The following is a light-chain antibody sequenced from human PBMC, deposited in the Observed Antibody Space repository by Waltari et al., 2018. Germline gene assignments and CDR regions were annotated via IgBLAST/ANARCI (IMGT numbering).Light chain of an antibody. Sequence: QSALTQPPSASGSPGPSVTISCTGTTSDVGGYSYVSWYQHHPGKAPQLIIYEVYKRPSGVPDRFSGSKSGNTASLTVSGLQAEDEADYYCSSYAGSNNLGVFGTGTKVTVL. CDR2: EVY. J-gene: IGLJ1*01. CDR3: SSYAGSNNLGV. V-gene: IGLV2-8*01. CDR1: TSDVGGYSY.